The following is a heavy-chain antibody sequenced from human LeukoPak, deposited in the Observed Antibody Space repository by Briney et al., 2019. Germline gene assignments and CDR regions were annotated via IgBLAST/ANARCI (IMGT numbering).Heavy chain of an antibody. CDR3: ARDFYYDGKPPFEIAFDI. J-gene: IGHJ3*02. CDR1: GFTFSSYA. Sequence: GRSLRLSCAASGFTFSSYAMHWVRQAPGKGLEWVAVISYDGSNKYYADSVKGRFTISRDNSKNTLYLQMNSLRAEDTAVYYCARDFYYDGKPPFEIAFDIWGQGTMVTVSS. CDR2: ISYDGSNK. D-gene: IGHD4-23*01. V-gene: IGHV3-30-3*01.